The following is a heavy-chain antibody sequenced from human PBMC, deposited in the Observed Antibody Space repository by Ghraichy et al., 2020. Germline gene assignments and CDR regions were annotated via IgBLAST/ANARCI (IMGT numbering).Heavy chain of an antibody. V-gene: IGHV4-59*01. J-gene: IGHJ4*02. CDR3: ARGVRAYWELVPTQLFDY. D-gene: IGHD6-6*01. Sequence: SETLSLTCTVSGGSISSYYWSWIRQPPGKGLEWIGYIYYSGSTNYNPSLKSRVTISVDTSKNQFSLKLSSVTAADTAVYYCARGVRAYWELVPTQLFDYWGQGTLVTVSS. CDR2: IYYSGST. CDR1: GGSISSYY.